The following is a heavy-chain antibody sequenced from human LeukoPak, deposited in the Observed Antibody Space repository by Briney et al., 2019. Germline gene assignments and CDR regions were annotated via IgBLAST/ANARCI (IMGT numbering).Heavy chain of an antibody. J-gene: IGHJ4*02. CDR2: IYHSGST. D-gene: IGHD6-13*01. Sequence: PSETLFLTCTVSGGSISSGGYYWSWIRQPPGKGLEWIGYIYHSGSTYYNPSLKSRVTISVDRSKNQFSLKLSSVTAADTAVYYCAREGSIAAAVSDYWGQGTLVTVSS. CDR3: AREGSIAAAVSDY. V-gene: IGHV4-30-2*01. CDR1: GGSISSGGYY.